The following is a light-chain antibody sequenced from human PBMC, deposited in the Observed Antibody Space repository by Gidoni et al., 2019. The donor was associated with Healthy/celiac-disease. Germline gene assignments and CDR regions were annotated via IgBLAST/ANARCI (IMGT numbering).Light chain of an antibody. Sequence: SVSGSPGQSITISCTGTSSDVGSYNLVSWYQQHPGKAPKLMIYEGSKRPSGVSNRFSGSKSGNTASLTISGLQAEDEADYYCCSYAGSSTWVFGGGTKLTVL. J-gene: IGLJ3*02. CDR2: EGS. CDR3: CSYAGSSTWV. CDR1: SSDVGSYNL. V-gene: IGLV2-23*01.